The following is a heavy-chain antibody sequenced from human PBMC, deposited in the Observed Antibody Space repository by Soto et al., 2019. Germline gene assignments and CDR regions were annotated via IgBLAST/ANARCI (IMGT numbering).Heavy chain of an antibody. V-gene: IGHV3-33*01. Sequence: GGSLRLSCAASGFTFSSYGMHWVRQAPGKGLEWVAVIWYDGSNKYYADSVKGRFTISRDNSKNTLYLQMNSLRAEDTAVYYCARGVPICSSTSCYWRAGLHFDYWGQGTLVTVSS. J-gene: IGHJ4*02. CDR2: IWYDGSNK. CDR3: ARGVPICSSTSCYWRAGLHFDY. CDR1: GFTFSSYG. D-gene: IGHD2-2*01.